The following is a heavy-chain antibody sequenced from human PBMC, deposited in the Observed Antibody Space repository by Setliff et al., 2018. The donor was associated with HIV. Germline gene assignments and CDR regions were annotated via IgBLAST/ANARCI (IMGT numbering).Heavy chain of an antibody. CDR1: GFTFSSYW. Sequence: PGGSLRLSCAASGFTFSSYWMHWVRQAPGKGLVWVSRLNTDGSSTKYADSVKGRFTISRDNAKNTLYLQMDSLRGEDTAVNYCARGYYGSDLQNAMDVWGQGTTVTVSS. J-gene: IGHJ6*02. V-gene: IGHV3-74*03. CDR2: LNTDGSST. D-gene: IGHD3-10*01. CDR3: ARGYYGSDLQNAMDV.